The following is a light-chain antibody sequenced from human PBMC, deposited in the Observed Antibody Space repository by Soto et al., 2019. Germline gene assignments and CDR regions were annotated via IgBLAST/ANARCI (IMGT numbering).Light chain of an antibody. V-gene: IGKV4-1*01. Sequence: EIVFTQSPGTLSLSPGETATLSCRAGQSLLYSSNNRNYLAWYQQKPGQSPKLLIYWASTRESGVPDRFSGSGSATDFTLTISSLQAEDVAVYYCQQYYGSPLTFGGGTKVDIK. J-gene: IGKJ4*01. CDR2: WAS. CDR1: QSLLYSSNNRNY. CDR3: QQYYGSPLT.